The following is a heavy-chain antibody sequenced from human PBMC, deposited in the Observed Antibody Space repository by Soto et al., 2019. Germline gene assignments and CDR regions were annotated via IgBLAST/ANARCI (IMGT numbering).Heavy chain of an antibody. J-gene: IGHJ4*02. V-gene: IGHV3-30*18. CDR1: GFTFNTYG. CDR3: AKVAERSMITFGGVIAD. Sequence: QVQLVESGGGVVQPGRTLRLSCAASGFTFNTYGMHWVRQAPGKGLEWVAVISFDEKIQYYADSVKGRFTISRDNSQNTMSLQMDSLRPEDTAVYYCAKVAERSMITFGGVIADWGQGPLVTVSS. D-gene: IGHD3-16*02. CDR2: ISFDEKIQ.